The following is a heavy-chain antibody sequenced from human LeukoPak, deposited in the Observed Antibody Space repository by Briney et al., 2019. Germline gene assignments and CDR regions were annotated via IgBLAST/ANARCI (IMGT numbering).Heavy chain of an antibody. Sequence: ASVKVSCKASGYTFTGYYMHWVRQAPGQGLEWMGWISALNGNTNYAQKLQGRVTMTTDTSTSTAYMELRSLTSDDTAVYYCAREGYYYDSSGYYYGAFDIWGQGTMVTVSS. CDR3: AREGYYYDSSGYYYGAFDI. V-gene: IGHV1-18*04. CDR2: ISALNGNT. D-gene: IGHD3-22*01. J-gene: IGHJ3*02. CDR1: GYTFTGYY.